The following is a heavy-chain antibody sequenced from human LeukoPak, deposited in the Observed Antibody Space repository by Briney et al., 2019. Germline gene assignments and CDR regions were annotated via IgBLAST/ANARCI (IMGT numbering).Heavy chain of an antibody. CDR1: GYTFTSYA. D-gene: IGHD6-13*01. CDR2: INTNTGNP. J-gene: IGHJ4*02. V-gene: IGHV7-4-1*02. Sequence: ASVKVSCKASGYTFTSYAMNWVRQAPGQGLEWMGWINTNTGNPTYAQGFTGRFVFSLDTSVSTAYLQISSLKAEDTAVYYCARDPTLRGIAAAGLDYWGQGTLVTVSS. CDR3: ARDPTLRGIAAAGLDY.